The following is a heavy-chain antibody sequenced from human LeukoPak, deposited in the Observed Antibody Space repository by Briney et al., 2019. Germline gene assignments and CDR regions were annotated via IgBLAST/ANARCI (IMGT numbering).Heavy chain of an antibody. Sequence: PGGSLRLSCAASGFTFSSYAMHWVRQAPGKGLEWVAAISYDGSNKYYADSVKGRFTISRDNSKNTLYLQMNSLRAEDTAVYYCAKGYCSGGSCYNDYWGQGTLVTVSS. CDR1: GFTFSSYA. CDR2: ISYDGSNK. D-gene: IGHD2-15*01. CDR3: AKGYCSGGSCYNDY. J-gene: IGHJ4*02. V-gene: IGHV3-30*04.